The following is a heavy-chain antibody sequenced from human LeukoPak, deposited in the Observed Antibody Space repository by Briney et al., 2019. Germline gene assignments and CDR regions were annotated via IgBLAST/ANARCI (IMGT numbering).Heavy chain of an antibody. D-gene: IGHD3-10*01. V-gene: IGHV4-39*07. CDR1: GXSISSSSYY. CDR2: IYYSGST. CDR3: ARVLRITMVRGCFDY. Sequence: SETXSLTXTVSGXSISSSSYYWGWVRQPPGXGLXWIGSIYYSGSTYYNPSLKSRVTISVDTSKNQFSLKLSSVTAADTAVYYCARVLRITMVRGCFDYWGQGTLVTVSS. J-gene: IGHJ4*02.